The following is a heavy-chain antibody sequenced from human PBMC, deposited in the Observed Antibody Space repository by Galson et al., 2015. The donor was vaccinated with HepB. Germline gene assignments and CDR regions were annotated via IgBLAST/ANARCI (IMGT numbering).Heavy chain of an antibody. CDR3: ARAYSSSWETYCDY. CDR1: GYTFATYG. J-gene: IGHJ4*02. Sequence: SVKVSCKASGYTFATYGISWVRQAPGQGLEWMGWISAYNGNTKYAQKLQGRVTMTTDTSTSTAYMELRSLRSDDTAVYYCARAYSSSWETYCDYWGQGTLVTVSS. CDR2: ISAYNGNT. D-gene: IGHD6-13*01. V-gene: IGHV1-18*04.